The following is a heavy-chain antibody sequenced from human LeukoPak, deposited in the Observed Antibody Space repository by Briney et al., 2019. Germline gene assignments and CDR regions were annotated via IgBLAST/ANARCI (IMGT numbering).Heavy chain of an antibody. CDR1: GGSFSGYY. Sequence: SETLSLTCAVYGGSFSGYYWGWVRHPPPKGLEWIGEINHSGSTNYNPPPKSLVTISVYTCKNQFSLKMRSLTAADTGVYYCARGVGTDTAAPNTFDYWGQGTLVTVSS. D-gene: IGHD5-18*01. CDR3: ARGVGTDTAAPNTFDY. CDR2: INHSGST. J-gene: IGHJ4*02. V-gene: IGHV4-34*01.